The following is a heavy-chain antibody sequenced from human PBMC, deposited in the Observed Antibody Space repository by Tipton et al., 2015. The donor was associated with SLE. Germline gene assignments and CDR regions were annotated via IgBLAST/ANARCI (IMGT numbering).Heavy chain of an antibody. CDR2: IYTSGST. Sequence: GLVKPSETLSLTCTVSGGSISSNSYYWSWIRQPPGKGLEWIGYIYTSGSTNYNPSLKSRVTISVDTSKNQFSLKLSSVTAADTAVYYCARGWIQLWFDIWGQGTMVTVSS. CDR1: GGSISSNSYY. J-gene: IGHJ3*02. V-gene: IGHV4-61*05. CDR3: ARGWIQLWFDI. D-gene: IGHD5-18*01.